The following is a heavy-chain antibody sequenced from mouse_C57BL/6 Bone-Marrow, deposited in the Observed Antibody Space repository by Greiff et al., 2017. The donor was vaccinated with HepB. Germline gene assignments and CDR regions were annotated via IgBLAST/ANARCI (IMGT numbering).Heavy chain of an antibody. J-gene: IGHJ3*01. D-gene: IGHD5-5*01. V-gene: IGHV1-76*01. CDR1: GYTFTDYY. CDR2: IYPGSGNT. CDR3: ASDYRTWFAY. Sequence: VKLQESGAELVRPGASVKLSCKASGYTFTDYYINWVKQRPGKGLEWIARIYPGSGNTYYNEKFKGKATLIAEKSSSTAYMQLSSLTSEDSAVYYCASDYRTWFAYWGQGTLVTVSA.